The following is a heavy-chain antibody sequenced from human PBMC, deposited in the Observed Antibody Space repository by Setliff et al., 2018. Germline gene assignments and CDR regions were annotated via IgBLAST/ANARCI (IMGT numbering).Heavy chain of an antibody. CDR1: DDSITSSNYS. V-gene: IGHV4-39*01. CDR3: ARTGTYRYFDY. Sequence: SETLSLTCTVSDDSITSSNYSLAWVRQPPGKALEWIGNIFYIGRSHSNPSLTSRVTLSLGSRNQFSLKMTSVTAADTAVYYCARTGTYRYFDYWGQGTLVTVSS. J-gene: IGHJ4*02. CDR2: IFYIGRS. D-gene: IGHD1-1*01.